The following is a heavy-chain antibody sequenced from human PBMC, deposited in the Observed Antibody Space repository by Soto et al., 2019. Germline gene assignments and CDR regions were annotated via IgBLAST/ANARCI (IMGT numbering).Heavy chain of an antibody. Sequence: WASVKVSCKASGYTFTSYAMHWVRQAPGQRLEWMGWINAGNGNTKYSQKFQGRVTITRDTSASTAYMELSSLRSEDTAVYYCASSHVNNYYYYGMDVWGQGTTVTVSS. J-gene: IGHJ6*02. CDR1: GYTFTSYA. CDR2: INAGNGNT. V-gene: IGHV1-3*01. CDR3: ASSHVNNYYYYGMDV.